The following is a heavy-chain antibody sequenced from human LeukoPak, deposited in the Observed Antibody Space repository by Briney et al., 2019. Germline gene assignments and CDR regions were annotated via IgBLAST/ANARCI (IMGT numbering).Heavy chain of an antibody. CDR2: INHSGST. Sequence: SETLSLTCTVSGGSLSRYFWSWIRQPPGKGLEWIGEINHSGSTNYNPSLKSRVTISVDTSKNQFSLKLSSVTAADTAVYYCARRGYSYGLWGQGTLVTVSS. V-gene: IGHV4-34*01. J-gene: IGHJ4*02. CDR1: GGSLSRYF. CDR3: ARRGYSYGL. D-gene: IGHD5-18*01.